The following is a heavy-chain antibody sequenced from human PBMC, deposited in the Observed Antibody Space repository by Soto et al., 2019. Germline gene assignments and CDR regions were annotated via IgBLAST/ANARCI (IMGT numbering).Heavy chain of an antibody. D-gene: IGHD6-19*01. CDR3: ARARGSSGWSYFDY. J-gene: IGHJ4*02. CDR1: GFTFSSYA. CDR2: ISYDGSNK. Sequence: GGSLRLSCAASGFTFSSYAMHWVRQAPGKGLEWVAVISYDGSNKYYADSVKGRFTISRDNSKNTLYLQMNSLRAEDTAVYYCARARGSSGWSYFDYWGQGTLVTVSS. V-gene: IGHV3-30-3*01.